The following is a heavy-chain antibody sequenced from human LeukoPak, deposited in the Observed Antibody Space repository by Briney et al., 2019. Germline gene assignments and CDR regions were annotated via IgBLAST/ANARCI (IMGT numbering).Heavy chain of an antibody. CDR2: INPSGGST. V-gene: IGHV1-46*01. Sequence: GASVKVSCKASGYTFTGYYMHWVRQAPGQGLEWMGIINPSGGSTSYAQKFQGRVTMTRDTSTSTVYMELSSLRSEDTAVYYCARNLGNDHGMDVWGQGTTVTVSS. CDR1: GYTFTGYY. CDR3: ARNLGNDHGMDV. J-gene: IGHJ6*02. D-gene: IGHD1-1*01.